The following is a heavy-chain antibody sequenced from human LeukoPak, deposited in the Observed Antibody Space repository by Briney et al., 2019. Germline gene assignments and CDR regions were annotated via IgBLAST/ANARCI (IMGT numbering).Heavy chain of an antibody. J-gene: IGHJ4*02. CDR3: ARGYDYGYYLGDFDY. V-gene: IGHV1-18*01. D-gene: IGHD4-17*01. CDR2: ITTYNGNT. Sequence: ASVKVSCKASGYTFTSYPISWVRQAPGQGLEWMGWITTYNGNTNYAQKLQGRVTMTTDTSTSTAYMDLRGLRSYHPAVYYFARGYDYGYYLGDFDYWGQGTLVTVSS. CDR1: GYTFTSYP.